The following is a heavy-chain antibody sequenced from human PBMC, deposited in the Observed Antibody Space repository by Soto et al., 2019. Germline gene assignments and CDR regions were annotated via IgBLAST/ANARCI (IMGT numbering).Heavy chain of an antibody. V-gene: IGHV1-69*01. CDR2: IIGIFGAT. CDR3: TRDYYDGSGLSRPH. CDR1: GGTFSSYA. Sequence: QVQLVQSGAEVKKPGSSVKVSCKASGGTFSSYAINWVRQAPGQGLEWMGGIIGIFGATNYAQKFQGRVTITADESTRTAYMELSSLRSEDTAVYYCTRDYYDGSGLSRPHWGQGTLVTVSS. D-gene: IGHD3-22*01. J-gene: IGHJ4*02.